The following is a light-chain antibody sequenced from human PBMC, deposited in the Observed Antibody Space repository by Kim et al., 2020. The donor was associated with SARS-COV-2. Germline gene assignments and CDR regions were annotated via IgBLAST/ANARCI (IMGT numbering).Light chain of an antibody. CDR2: VNSDGSH. J-gene: IGLJ3*02. V-gene: IGLV4-69*01. CDR1: SGHSSYA. CDR3: QTWGTGMGV. Sequence: QPVLTQSPSASASLGASVKLTCTLSSGHSSYAIGWHQQQPEKGPRYLMKVNSDGSHSKGDGIPDRFSGSSSGAERYLTISSLQSEDEADYYCQTWGTGMGVFGGGTKLTVL.